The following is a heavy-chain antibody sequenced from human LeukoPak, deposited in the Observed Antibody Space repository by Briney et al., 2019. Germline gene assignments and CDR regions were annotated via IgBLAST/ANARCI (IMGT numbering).Heavy chain of an antibody. J-gene: IGHJ4*02. CDR3: ARHTPFGTTGTTFDY. CDR2: MYYSGSN. Sequence: SETLSLICTVSGGSISNYYWSWIRQPPGKGLEWIGYMYYSGSNSYNPSLKSRVTISVDTSKNQFSLKLSSVTAADTAVYYCARHTPFGTTGTTFDYWGQGSLVTVSS. D-gene: IGHD1-1*01. V-gene: IGHV4-59*08. CDR1: GGSISNYY.